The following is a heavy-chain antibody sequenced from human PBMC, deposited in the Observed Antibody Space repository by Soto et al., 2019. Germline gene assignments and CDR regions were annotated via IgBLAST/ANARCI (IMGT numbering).Heavy chain of an antibody. D-gene: IGHD5-18*01. CDR3: ARDTAMTQRYGTDV. V-gene: IGHV3-48*03. J-gene: IGHJ6*02. Sequence: GRSLRRSCAASGFTFSSYELNWVRQAPGKGLEWVSYISSSGSTIYYADSVKGRFTISRDNAKNSLYLQMNSLRAEDTAVYYCARDTAMTQRYGTDVWGQGTTVTVSS. CDR1: GFTFSSYE. CDR2: ISSSGSTI.